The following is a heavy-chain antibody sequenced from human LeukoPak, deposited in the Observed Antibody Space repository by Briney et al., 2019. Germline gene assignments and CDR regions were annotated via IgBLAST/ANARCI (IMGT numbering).Heavy chain of an antibody. J-gene: IGHJ4*02. CDR3: ARDPARKYNWNARFDY. CDR1: GFTFSSYA. D-gene: IGHD1-20*01. CDR2: ISYDGSNK. V-gene: IGHV3-30-3*01. Sequence: GGSLGLSCAASGFTFSSYAMHWVRQAPGKGLEWVAVISYDGSNKYYADSVKGRFTISRDNSKNTLYLQMNSLRAEGTAVYYCARDPARKYNWNARFDYWGQGTLVTVSS.